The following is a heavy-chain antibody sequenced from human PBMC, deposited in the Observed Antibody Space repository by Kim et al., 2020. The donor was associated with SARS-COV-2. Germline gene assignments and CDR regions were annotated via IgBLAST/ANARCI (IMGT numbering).Heavy chain of an antibody. Sequence: GGSLRLSCAASGFTFSSYAMSWVRQAPGKGLEWVSAISGSGGSTYYADPVKGRFTISRDNSKNTLYLQMNSLRAEDTAVYYCARLGGQLVKSAANWGNDPWGQGTLVTVSS. CDR1: GFTFSSYA. D-gene: IGHD6-6*01. CDR2: ISGSGGST. CDR3: ARLGGQLVKSAANWGNDP. V-gene: IGHV3-23*01. J-gene: IGHJ5*02.